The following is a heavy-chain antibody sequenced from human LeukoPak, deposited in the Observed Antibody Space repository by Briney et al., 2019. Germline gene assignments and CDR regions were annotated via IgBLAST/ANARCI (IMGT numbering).Heavy chain of an antibody. V-gene: IGHV3-53*01. CDR3: ASPRHEPQFYAFDI. CDR2: IYSGGST. J-gene: IGHJ3*02. D-gene: IGHD1-14*01. CDR1: GFTVSSNY. Sequence: GGSLRLSCAASGFTVSSNYMSWVRQAPGKGLEWVSVIYSGGSTYYADSVKGRFTISRDNSKNTLYLQMNSLRAEDTAVYYCASPRHEPQFYAFDIWGQGTMVTVSS.